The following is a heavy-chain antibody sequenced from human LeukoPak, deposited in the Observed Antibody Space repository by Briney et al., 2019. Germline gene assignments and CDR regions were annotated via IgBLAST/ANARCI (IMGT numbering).Heavy chain of an antibody. CDR2: ISANNGNT. D-gene: IGHD1/OR15-1a*01. J-gene: IGHJ4*02. Sequence: RASVKVSCKASGYTFISYGISWVRHAPGQGLEWMGWISANNGNTNYAQKLQGRVTMTTETSTSTAYMELRSLRSDDTAVYYCARDGWNNGWTPLDYWGQGTLVTVSS. CDR1: GYTFISYG. V-gene: IGHV1-18*01. CDR3: ARDGWNNGWTPLDY.